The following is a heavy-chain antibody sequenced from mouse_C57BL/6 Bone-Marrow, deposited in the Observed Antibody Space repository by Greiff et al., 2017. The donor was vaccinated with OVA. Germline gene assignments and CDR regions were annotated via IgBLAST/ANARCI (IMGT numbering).Heavy chain of an antibody. D-gene: IGHD2-3*01. CDR1: GYSITSGYY. Sequence: VQLQQSGPGLVKPSQSLSLTCSVTGYSITSGYYWNWIRQFPGNKLEWMGYISYDGSNNYNPSPKNRISITRDTSKNQFFLKLNSVTTEDTATYYCARALVYDGYYGTHWYFDVWGTGTTVTVSS. CDR3: ARALVYDGYYGTHWYFDV. V-gene: IGHV3-6*01. CDR2: ISYDGSN. J-gene: IGHJ1*03.